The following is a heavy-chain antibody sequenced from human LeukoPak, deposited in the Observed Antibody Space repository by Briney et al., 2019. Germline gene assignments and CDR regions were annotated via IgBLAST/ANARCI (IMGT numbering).Heavy chain of an antibody. CDR1: GFTFSSYA. CDR2: ISYDGSNK. J-gene: IGHJ4*02. CDR3: ARGHGSGYEDY. Sequence: GGSLRLSCAASGFTFSSYAMHWVRQAPGKGLEWVAVISYDGSNKYYADSVKGRFTISRDNSKNTLYLQMNSLRAEDTAVYYCARGHGSGYEDYWGQGTLVTVSS. V-gene: IGHV3-30-3*01. D-gene: IGHD5-12*01.